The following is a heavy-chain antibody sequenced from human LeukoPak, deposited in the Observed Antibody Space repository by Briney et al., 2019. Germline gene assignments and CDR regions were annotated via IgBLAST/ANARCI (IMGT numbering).Heavy chain of an antibody. D-gene: IGHD4-17*01. V-gene: IGHV1-69*13. CDR1: GGTFSSYA. CDR2: IIPIFGTA. Sequence: ASVKVSCKASGGTFSSYAISWVRQAPGRGLEWMGGIIPIFGTANYAQKFQGRVTITADESTSTAYMELSSLRSEDTAVYYCASSHLVYDYGDPDAFDIWGQGTMVTVSS. J-gene: IGHJ3*02. CDR3: ASSHLVYDYGDPDAFDI.